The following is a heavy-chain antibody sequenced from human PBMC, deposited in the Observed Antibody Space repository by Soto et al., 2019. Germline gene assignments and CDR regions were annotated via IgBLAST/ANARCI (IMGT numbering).Heavy chain of an antibody. V-gene: IGHV1-3*01. CDR1: GYTFTSYA. Sequence: ASVKVSCKASGYTFTSYAMHWVRQAPGQRLEWMGWINAGNGNTKYSQKFQGRVTITRDTSASTAYMELSSLRSEDTAVYYCARGRGTTVVTANAFDIWGQGTMVSVSS. CDR2: INAGNGNT. D-gene: IGHD4-17*01. J-gene: IGHJ3*02. CDR3: ARGRGTTVVTANAFDI.